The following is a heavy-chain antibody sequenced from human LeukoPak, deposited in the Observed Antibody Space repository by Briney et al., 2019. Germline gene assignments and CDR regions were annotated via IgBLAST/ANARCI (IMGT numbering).Heavy chain of an antibody. D-gene: IGHD6-19*01. CDR3: ARGWYYYYYYMDV. CDR2: IYYSGST. V-gene: IGHV4-59*08. Sequence: SETLSLTCTVSGGSISNYYWSWIRQPPGKGLEWIGYIYYSGSTNYNPSLKSRVTISVDTSKNQFSLKLSSVTAADTAVYYCARGWYYYYYYMDVWGKGTTVTVSS. CDR1: GGSISNYY. J-gene: IGHJ6*03.